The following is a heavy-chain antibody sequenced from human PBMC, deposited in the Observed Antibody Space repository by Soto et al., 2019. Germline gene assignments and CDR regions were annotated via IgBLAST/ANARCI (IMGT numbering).Heavy chain of an antibody. CDR2: IYYSGST. Sequence: KPSETLSLTCTVSGGSISSGDYYWSWIRQPPGKGLEWIGYIYYSGSTYYNPSLKSRVTISADTSKNQFSLKLSSVTAADTAVYYCARGTDYTQIASYHYGMDVWGQGTSVTVSS. D-gene: IGHD4-4*01. CDR3: ARGTDYTQIASYHYGMDV. J-gene: IGHJ6*02. CDR1: GGSISSGDYY. V-gene: IGHV4-30-4*01.